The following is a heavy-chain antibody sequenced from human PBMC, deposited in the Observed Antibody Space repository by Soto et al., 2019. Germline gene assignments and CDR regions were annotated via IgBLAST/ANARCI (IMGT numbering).Heavy chain of an antibody. J-gene: IGHJ4*02. CDR2: ITHSGGT. V-gene: IGHV4-34*01. Sequence: QVQLQQWGAGLLKPSETLSLTCAVSGGSFSGYSWSWIRQPPGKGLEWIGEITHSGGTNYNPSLKSRVAISVDTSKKQLALNLSCVTAADTAVYYCARGPDSGSHSDYWGQGTLVTVSS. CDR1: GGSFSGYS. CDR3: ARGPDSGSHSDY. D-gene: IGHD1-26*01.